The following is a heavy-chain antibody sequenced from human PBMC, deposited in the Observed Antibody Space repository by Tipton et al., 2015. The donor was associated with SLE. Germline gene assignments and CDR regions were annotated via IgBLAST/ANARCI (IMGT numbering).Heavy chain of an antibody. J-gene: IGHJ4*02. CDR2: ISHSGDT. CDR3: ARSSSVRTLLWPTFAY. Sequence: TLSLTCGVSGGSITSNKWWTWVRQSPGKGLEWIGEISHSGDTDYNPSLKSRVTISADTSKNHLSLKLTSVTAADTAVYFCARSSSVRTLLWPTFAYWGQGTLVTVSS. CDR1: GGSITSNKW. V-gene: IGHV4-4*01. D-gene: IGHD2/OR15-2a*01.